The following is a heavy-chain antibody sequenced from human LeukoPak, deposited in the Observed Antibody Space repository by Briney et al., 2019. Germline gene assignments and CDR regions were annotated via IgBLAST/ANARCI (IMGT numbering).Heavy chain of an antibody. D-gene: IGHD1-26*01. Sequence: KPSETLSLTCTVAGGSISSHYWSWIRQPPGKGLEWIGYIYHSGSTNYNPSLKSRVTISVDTSKNQFSLKLSSVTAADTAVYYCARAVGATTLWSPSRLYYFDYWGRGTLVTVSS. CDR3: ARAVGATTLWSPSRLYYFDY. CDR2: IYHSGST. J-gene: IGHJ4*02. CDR1: GGSISSHY. V-gene: IGHV4-59*11.